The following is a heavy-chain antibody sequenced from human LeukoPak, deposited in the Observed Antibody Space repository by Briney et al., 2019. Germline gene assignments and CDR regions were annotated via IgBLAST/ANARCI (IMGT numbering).Heavy chain of an antibody. Sequence: ASVKVSCKASGYSFTSNYIHWVRQAPGQGLEWMGMIYPRDGSTSYAQKFQGRVTVTRDTSTSTVHMELSGLRSEGTAVYYCARDQEAFDYWGQGTLVTVSS. V-gene: IGHV1-46*01. CDR2: IYPRDGST. J-gene: IGHJ4*02. CDR3: ARDQEAFDY. CDR1: GYSFTSNY.